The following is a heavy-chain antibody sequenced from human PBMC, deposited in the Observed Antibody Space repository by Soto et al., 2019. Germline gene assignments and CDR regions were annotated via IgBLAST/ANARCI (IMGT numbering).Heavy chain of an antibody. Sequence: PGGSLRLSCAVSGFTFSGHSMNWVRQAPGKGLEWASYIGPSSRTIYYADSVKGRFAISRDNSKNSLYLQMNSLRAEDTAVYYCARDHGKREYSGFDLDYWGHGTLVTVS. CDR2: IGPSSRTI. D-gene: IGHD5-12*01. CDR3: ARDHGKREYSGFDLDY. CDR1: GFTFSGHS. J-gene: IGHJ4*01. V-gene: IGHV3-48*01.